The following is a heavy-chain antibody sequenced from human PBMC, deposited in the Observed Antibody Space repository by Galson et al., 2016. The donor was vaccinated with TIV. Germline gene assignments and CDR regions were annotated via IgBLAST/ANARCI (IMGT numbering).Heavy chain of an antibody. D-gene: IGHD3-22*01. J-gene: IGHJ4*02. CDR3: ARDPTYYDTNGWGH. Sequence: SVKVSCKASGYSFTNYGIAWVRQAAGQGLEWMGWISTYNGYTDYAQKLQGRVTMTTDTSTGTAYMELRSLRSDDTAMYYCARDPTYYDTNGWGHWGQGTLVIVSS. V-gene: IGHV1-18*01. CDR1: GYSFTNYG. CDR2: ISTYNGYT.